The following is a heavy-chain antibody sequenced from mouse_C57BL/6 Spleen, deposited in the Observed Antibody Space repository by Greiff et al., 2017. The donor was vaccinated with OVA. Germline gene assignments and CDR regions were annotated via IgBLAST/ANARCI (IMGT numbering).Heavy chain of an antibody. CDR3: ARVRDYDYAMDY. D-gene: IGHD2-4*01. Sequence: QVQLQQSGAELVKPGASVKLSCKASGYTFTSYWMHWVKQRPGQGLEWIGMIHPNSGSTNYNEKFKSKATLTVDKSSSTAYMQLSSLTSEDSAVYYCARVRDYDYAMDYWGQGTSVTVSS. V-gene: IGHV1-64*01. CDR1: GYTFTSYW. J-gene: IGHJ4*01. CDR2: IHPNSGST.